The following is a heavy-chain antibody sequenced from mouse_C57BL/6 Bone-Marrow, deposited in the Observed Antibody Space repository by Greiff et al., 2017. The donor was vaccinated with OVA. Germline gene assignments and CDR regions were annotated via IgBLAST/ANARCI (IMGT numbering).Heavy chain of an antibody. Sequence: QVHVKQSGPELVKPGASVKISCKASGYAFSSSWMNWVKQRPGKGLEWIGRIYPGDGDTNYNGKFKGKATLTADKSSSTAYMPLSSLTSEDSAVYFCARRDYDGYFDYWGPGTTLTVSS. V-gene: IGHV1-82*01. J-gene: IGHJ2*01. CDR2: IYPGDGDT. CDR1: GYAFSSSW. CDR3: ARRDYDGYFDY. D-gene: IGHD2-4*01.